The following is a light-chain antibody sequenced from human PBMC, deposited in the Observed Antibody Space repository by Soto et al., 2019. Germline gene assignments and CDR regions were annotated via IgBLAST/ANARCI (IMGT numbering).Light chain of an antibody. CDR3: SSYTSSSTL. Sequence: QCVLTQPASVSGSPGQSITISCTGNSSDVGGYNYVSWYQQHPGKAPKLMIYDVSNRPSGVSNRFSGSKSGNTASLTISGLQAEDEADYYCSSYTSSSTLFGGGTKVTVL. CDR1: SSDVGGYNY. J-gene: IGLJ2*01. V-gene: IGLV2-14*01. CDR2: DVS.